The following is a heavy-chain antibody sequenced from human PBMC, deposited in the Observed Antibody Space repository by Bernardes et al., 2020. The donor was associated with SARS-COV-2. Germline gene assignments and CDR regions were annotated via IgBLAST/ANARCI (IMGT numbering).Heavy chain of an antibody. Sequence: GPTLVKPTQTLTLTCTFSGFSLSTSGLGVGWIRQPPGKALEWLALIYWDDDKRYSPSLKSRLIITKDTSKNQVVLTMTNMDPVDTATYYCARWFGMITRAWFDPWGQGTLVTVSS. CDR1: GFSLSTSGLG. D-gene: IGHD3-16*01. V-gene: IGHV2-5*02. CDR3: ARWFGMITRAWFDP. J-gene: IGHJ5*02. CDR2: IYWDDDK.